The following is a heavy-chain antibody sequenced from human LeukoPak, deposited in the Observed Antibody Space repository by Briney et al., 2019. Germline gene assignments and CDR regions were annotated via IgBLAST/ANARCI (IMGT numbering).Heavy chain of an antibody. CDR1: GYTFTTDY. J-gene: IGHJ6*02. D-gene: IGHD2/OR15-2a*01. CDR2: MNPNSGNT. CDR3: ARGPLIANDYYYYGMDV. V-gene: IGHV1-8*02. Sequence: ASVKVSCKASGYTFTTDYIHWVRQAPGQGLEWMGWMNPNSGNTGYAQKFQGRVTMTRNTSISTAYMELSSLRSEDTAVYYCARGPLIANDYYYYGMDVWGQGTTVTVSS.